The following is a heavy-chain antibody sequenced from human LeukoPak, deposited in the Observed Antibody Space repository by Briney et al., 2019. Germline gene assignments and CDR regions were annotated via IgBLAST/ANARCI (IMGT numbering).Heavy chain of an antibody. J-gene: IGHJ3*02. Sequence: GESLKISCQGSGYSFTSYWIGWVRQMPGKGLEWMGIIYPGDSDARYSPSFQGQVIFSADKSISTAYLQWSSLKASDTAMYYCARLDRYCSGGSCFPDAFDIWGQGTMVTVSS. CDR3: ARLDRYCSGGSCFPDAFDI. CDR2: IYPGDSDA. V-gene: IGHV5-51*01. CDR1: GYSFTSYW. D-gene: IGHD2-15*01.